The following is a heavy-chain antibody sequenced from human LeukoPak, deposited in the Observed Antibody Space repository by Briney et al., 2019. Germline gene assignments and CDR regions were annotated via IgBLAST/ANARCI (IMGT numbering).Heavy chain of an antibody. CDR2: ISYDGSNK. J-gene: IGHJ4*02. V-gene: IGHV3-30*04. CDR3: ATGGKFDFWSGYHIDN. D-gene: IGHD3-3*01. Sequence: GGSLRLSCEVPGFTFSSNAMHWVRQAPGKGLEWVAVISYDGSNKNFADSVKGRFTVSRDNSKHTLYLHMNSLRSDDTAMYYRATGGKFDFWSGYHIDNWGQGTLVTVSS. CDR1: GFTFSSNA.